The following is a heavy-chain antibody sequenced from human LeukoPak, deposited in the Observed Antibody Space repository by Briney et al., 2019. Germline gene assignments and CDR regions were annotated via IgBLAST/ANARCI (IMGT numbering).Heavy chain of an antibody. CDR1: GGTFSSYA. V-gene: IGHV1-8*02. Sequence: SSVKVSCKASGGTFSSYAISWVRQATGQGLEWMGWMNPNSGNTGYAQKFQGRVTMTRNTSISTAYMELSSLRSEDTAVYYCATRRYYYDSSGYYYGFDYWGQGTLVTVSS. CDR2: MNPNSGNT. J-gene: IGHJ4*02. D-gene: IGHD3-22*01. CDR3: ATRRYYYDSSGYYYGFDY.